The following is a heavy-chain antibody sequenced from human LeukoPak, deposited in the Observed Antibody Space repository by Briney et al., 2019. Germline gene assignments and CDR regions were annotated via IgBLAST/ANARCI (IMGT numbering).Heavy chain of an antibody. Sequence: PSETLSLTCTVSGGSISSYYWSWIRQPPGKGLEWIGYIYYSGSTNYNPSLKSRVTISVDTSKNQFSLKLSSVTAADTAVYYCARAQNYYDSSEPLGYWGQGTLVTVSS. V-gene: IGHV4-59*08. CDR1: GGSISSYY. D-gene: IGHD3-22*01. J-gene: IGHJ4*02. CDR3: ARAQNYYDSSEPLGY. CDR2: IYYSGST.